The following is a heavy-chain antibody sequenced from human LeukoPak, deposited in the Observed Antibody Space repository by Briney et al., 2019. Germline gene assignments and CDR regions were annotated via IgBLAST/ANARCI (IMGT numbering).Heavy chain of an antibody. Sequence: GGSLRLSCAASGFTFSSYAMNWVRQAPGKGLEWVSAISGSGGSTYYADSVKGRFTISRDNSKNTLYLQMNSLGAEDTAVYYCANRYCSGGSCYLDYWGQGTLVTVSS. V-gene: IGHV3-23*01. CDR1: GFTFSSYA. J-gene: IGHJ4*02. D-gene: IGHD2-15*01. CDR2: ISGSGGST. CDR3: ANRYCSGGSCYLDY.